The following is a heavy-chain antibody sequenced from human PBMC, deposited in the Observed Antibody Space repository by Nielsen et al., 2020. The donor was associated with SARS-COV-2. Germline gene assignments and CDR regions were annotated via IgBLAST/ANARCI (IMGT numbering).Heavy chain of an antibody. V-gene: IGHV3-30*18. CDR3: AKERIAVASTAVYYYGMDV. D-gene: IGHD6-19*01. CDR2: ISYDGSNK. J-gene: IGHJ6*02. CDR1: GFTFSSYG. Sequence: GESLKISCAASGFTFSSYGMHWVRQAPGKGLEWVAVISYDGSNKYYADSVKGRFTISRDNSKNTLYLQMNSLRAEDTAVYYCAKERIAVASTAVYYYGMDVWGQGTTVTVSS.